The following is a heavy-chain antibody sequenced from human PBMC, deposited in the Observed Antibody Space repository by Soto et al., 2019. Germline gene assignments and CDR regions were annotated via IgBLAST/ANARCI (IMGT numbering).Heavy chain of an antibody. CDR2: IKGDGSDK. V-gene: IGHV3-7*01. D-gene: IGHD2-2*01. CDR1: GFTFSGYW. CDR3: AREGRGYCASTSCPGI. J-gene: IGHJ4*02. Sequence: EVQLVESGGGLVQPGGSLRLSCAGAGFTFSGYWMSWVRQAPGKGLEWVANIKGDGSDKYYMDSVKGRFTISRDNAKNSLYLQMDSLRAGNTAVYYCAREGRGYCASTSCPGIWGQGTLITVSS.